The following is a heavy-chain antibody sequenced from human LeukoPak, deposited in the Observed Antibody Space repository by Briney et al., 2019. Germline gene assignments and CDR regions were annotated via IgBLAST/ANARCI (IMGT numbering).Heavy chain of an antibody. CDR3: ARDPSRGYSYGYADY. CDR1: GFTFSNAW. J-gene: IGHJ4*02. Sequence: GGSLRLSCAAPGFTFSNAWMNWVRQPPGKGLEGVANIMRDGSEKYYVDAVKGRFTISRDNAKNSLYLQMKSLRAEDTAVYYCARDPSRGYSYGYADYWGQGNLVIVSS. CDR2: IMRDGSEK. D-gene: IGHD5-18*01. V-gene: IGHV3-7*01.